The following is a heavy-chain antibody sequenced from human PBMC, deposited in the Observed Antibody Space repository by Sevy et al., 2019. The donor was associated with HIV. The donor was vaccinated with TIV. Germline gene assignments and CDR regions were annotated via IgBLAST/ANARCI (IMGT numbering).Heavy chain of an antibody. CDR3: TRDSEGREFYYGMDV. J-gene: IGHJ6*02. CDR2: MYHSGPS. V-gene: IGHV4-38-2*02. CDR1: GYSISSGYY. D-gene: IGHD3-10*01. Sequence: SETLSLTCTVSGYSISSGYYWGWIRQPPGKGLEWIESMYHSGPSYYNPSLKSRVTIAVDTSKNQFSLKLSSVTAADTAVYYCTRDSEGREFYYGMDVWGPGTMVTVSS.